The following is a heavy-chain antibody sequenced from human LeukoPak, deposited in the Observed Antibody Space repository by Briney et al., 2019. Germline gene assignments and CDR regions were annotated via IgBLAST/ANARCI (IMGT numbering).Heavy chain of an antibody. CDR3: ARLTRLSTSPDRYYLDY. Sequence: SETLSLTCTVSGDSISSYYWSWIRQPPGKGLEWIGYIYTSGGTNYIPSLKGRVTISIDTSKNQFSLKLSYVTAADSAVYYCARLTRLSTSPDRYYLDYWGQGTLVTVSS. CDR2: IYTSGGT. CDR1: GDSISSYY. J-gene: IGHJ4*02. D-gene: IGHD6-6*01. V-gene: IGHV4-4*09.